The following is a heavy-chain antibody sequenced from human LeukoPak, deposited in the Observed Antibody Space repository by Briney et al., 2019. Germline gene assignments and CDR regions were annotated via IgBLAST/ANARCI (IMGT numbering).Heavy chain of an antibody. CDR2: IYYSGST. D-gene: IGHD4-23*01. CDR1: GGSISSSSYY. V-gene: IGHV4-39*01. CDR3: ARHMVTEGFDY. J-gene: IGHJ4*02. Sequence: PSETLSLTCTVSGGSISSSSYYWGWIRQPPGKGLEWIGSIYYSGSTYYNPSLKSRVTISLDTSKNQFSLKLSSVTAEDTAVYYCARHMVTEGFDYWGQGTLVTVSS.